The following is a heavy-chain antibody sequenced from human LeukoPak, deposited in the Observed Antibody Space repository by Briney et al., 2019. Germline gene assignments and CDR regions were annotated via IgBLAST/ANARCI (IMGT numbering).Heavy chain of an antibody. J-gene: IGHJ4*02. CDR2: IGSSSNTI. V-gene: IGHV3-48*01. CDR3: ARDPGLMRAAACGDY. Sequence: GGSLRLSCAASGFTFSSYGMIWVRQAPGKGLEWISYIGSSSNTIYYADSVKGRFTISRDNAKNSLYLQVSSLRAEDTAVYYCARDPGLMRAAACGDYWGQGTLVIVSS. CDR1: GFTFSSYG. D-gene: IGHD6-13*01.